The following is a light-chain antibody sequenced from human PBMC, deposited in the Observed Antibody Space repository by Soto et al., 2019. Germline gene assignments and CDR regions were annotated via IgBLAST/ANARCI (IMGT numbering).Light chain of an antibody. CDR2: AAS. V-gene: IGKV1-9*01. Sequence: QLTQSPPSLAASVGGIVTVAGRASQSISSYLNWYQQKPGKAPNLLIYAASTLQSGVPSRFSGSGSGPDCTFTISGLQTEAGATYYCHQHNNYTLTFGGGTKVDIK. CDR3: HQHNNYTLT. J-gene: IGKJ4*01. CDR1: QSISSY.